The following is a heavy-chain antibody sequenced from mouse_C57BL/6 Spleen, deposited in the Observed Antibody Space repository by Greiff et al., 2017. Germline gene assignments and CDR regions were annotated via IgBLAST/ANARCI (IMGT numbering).Heavy chain of an antibody. CDR1: GYTFASYG. Sequence: LQESGAELARPGASVKLSCKASGYTFASYGISGVKQRTGQGLGWIGEIYPRSGNTSYNEKFNGKATVTADKSSSTAYMALRSLTSEDSAVYFCARWLLPRYWYFDVWGTGTTVTVSS. V-gene: IGHV1-81*01. D-gene: IGHD2-3*01. CDR2: IYPRSGNT. J-gene: IGHJ1*03. CDR3: ARWLLPRYWYFDV.